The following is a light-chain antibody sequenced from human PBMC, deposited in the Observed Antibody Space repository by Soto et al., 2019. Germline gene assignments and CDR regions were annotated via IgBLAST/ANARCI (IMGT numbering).Light chain of an antibody. CDR3: QQYNTCWT. V-gene: IGKV1-5*01. J-gene: IGKJ4*01. Sequence: IQMTQSPSSLSASVAPRVTITCRASQRISRFLNWYQQKPGKAPKLLIYGVSNLESGVPARFSGSGSGTEFTLTISSLQPDDFATYYCQQYNTCWTFGGGTKVDNK. CDR1: QRISRF. CDR2: GVS.